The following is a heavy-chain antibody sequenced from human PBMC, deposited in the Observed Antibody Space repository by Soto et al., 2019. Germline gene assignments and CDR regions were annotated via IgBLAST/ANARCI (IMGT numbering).Heavy chain of an antibody. CDR1: GYSFTIYW. Sequence: GESLKISGKGSGYSFTIYWIGWVLQRPWKGLEWMGIIYPGDSDTRYSPSFQGQVTISADRSISTAYLQWSSLKASDTAMYYCARPSGCSSTSCPRGLYYGMDVWGQGTTVTVSS. D-gene: IGHD2-2*01. V-gene: IGHV5-51*01. J-gene: IGHJ6*02. CDR2: IYPGDSDT. CDR3: ARPSGCSSTSCPRGLYYGMDV.